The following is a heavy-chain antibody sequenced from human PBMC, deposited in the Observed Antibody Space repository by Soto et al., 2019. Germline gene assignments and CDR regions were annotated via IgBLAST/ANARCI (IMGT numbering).Heavy chain of an antibody. Sequence: QVQLVQSGAEVKKPGSSVKVSCKASGGTFSSYAISWVRQAPGQGLEWMGGIIPISDTTNYAQKFQGRVTITADESTSTAYMELSSLRSEDTAVYYCARSQGSSTSLEIYYSYYYGMDVWDQGTTVTVSS. J-gene: IGHJ6*02. V-gene: IGHV1-69*01. CDR3: ARSQGSSTSLEIYYSYYYGMDV. D-gene: IGHD2-2*01. CDR1: GGTFSSYA. CDR2: IIPISDTT.